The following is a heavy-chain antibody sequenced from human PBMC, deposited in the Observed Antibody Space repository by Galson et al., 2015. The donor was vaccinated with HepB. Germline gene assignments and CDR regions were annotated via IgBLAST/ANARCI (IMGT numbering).Heavy chain of an antibody. CDR2: INPDSGGT. CDR1: GYTFTGYY. Sequence: SVKVSCKASGYTFTGYYMHWVRQAPGQGPEWMGWINPDSGGTNHAQKFQGRVTMTRDTSISTAYMELRSLRSDDTAVYYCARSVATIDGALERGGDDFDYWGQGTLVTVSS. V-gene: IGHV1-2*02. CDR3: ARSVATIDGALERGGDDFDY. J-gene: IGHJ4*02. D-gene: IGHD5-12*01.